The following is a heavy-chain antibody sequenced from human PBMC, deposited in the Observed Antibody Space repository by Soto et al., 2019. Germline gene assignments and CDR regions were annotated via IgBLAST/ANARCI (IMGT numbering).Heavy chain of an antibody. CDR2: IWYDGSNK. Sequence: PGGSLRLSCAASGFTFSSYGMHWVRQAPGKGLEWVAVIWYDGSNKYYADSVKGRFTISRDNSKNTLYLQMNSLRAEDTAVYYCASGTPDPLAAAGTLYYYYYGMDVWGQGTTVTVSS. CDR3: ASGTPDPLAAAGTLYYYYYGMDV. V-gene: IGHV3-33*01. D-gene: IGHD6-13*01. J-gene: IGHJ6*02. CDR1: GFTFSSYG.